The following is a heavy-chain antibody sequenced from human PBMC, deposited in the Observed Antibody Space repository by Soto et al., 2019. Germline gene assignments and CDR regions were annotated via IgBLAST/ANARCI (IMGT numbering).Heavy chain of an antibody. D-gene: IGHD3-3*01. J-gene: IGHJ6*03. V-gene: IGHV1-18*01. CDR3: AREKAYYDFWSGPPPSSSYYYYMDV. Sequence: GASVKVSCKASGYTFTSYGISWVRQAPGKGLEWMGWISAYNGNTNYAQKLQGRVTMTTDTSTSTAYMELRSLGSDDTAVYYCAREKAYYDFWSGPPPSSSYYYYMDVWGKGTTVTVSS. CDR1: GYTFTSYG. CDR2: ISAYNGNT.